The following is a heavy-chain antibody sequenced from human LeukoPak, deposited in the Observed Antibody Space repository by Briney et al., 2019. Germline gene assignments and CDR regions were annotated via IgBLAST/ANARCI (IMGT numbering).Heavy chain of an antibody. CDR2: IYHLGST. CDR3: ARGEVVVVPAAIRFDP. J-gene: IGHJ5*02. V-gene: IGHV4-38-2*01. CDR1: GYSISSGYY. Sequence: KPSXTLSLTCAVSGYSISSGYYWGWIRPPPGKGLEWIGIIYHLGSTYYNPSLKTRVTISVDTSKNQFSLKLSSVTAADTAVYYCARGEVVVVPAAIRFDPWGQGTLVTVSS. D-gene: IGHD2-2*01.